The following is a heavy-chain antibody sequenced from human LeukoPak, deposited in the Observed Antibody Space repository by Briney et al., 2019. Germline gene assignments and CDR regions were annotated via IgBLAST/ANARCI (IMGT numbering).Heavy chain of an antibody. CDR1: GYTLTELS. V-gene: IGHV1-24*01. J-gene: IGHJ3*02. D-gene: IGHD1-1*01. CDR3: APLEGPIAFDI. CDR2: FDPEDGET. Sequence: ASVKVSCKVSGYTLTELSMHWVRQAPGKGLEWMGGFDPEDGETIYAQKFQGRVTITADKSTSTAYMELSSLRSEDTAVYYCAPLEGPIAFDIWGQGTMVTVSS.